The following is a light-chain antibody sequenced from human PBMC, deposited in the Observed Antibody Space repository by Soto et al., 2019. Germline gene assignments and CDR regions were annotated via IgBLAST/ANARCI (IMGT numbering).Light chain of an antibody. V-gene: IGKV3-20*01. CDR3: QQYGNSPWT. Sequence: EIVLTQSPGTLSLSPGERATLSCRASQSVTSNYLAWYQQKPGQAPRLLIYGASIRATGIPDRISGSGSGKDFTLTINRLESEDFAVYYCQQYGNSPWTFGRGTKVEIK. J-gene: IGKJ1*01. CDR2: GAS. CDR1: QSVTSNY.